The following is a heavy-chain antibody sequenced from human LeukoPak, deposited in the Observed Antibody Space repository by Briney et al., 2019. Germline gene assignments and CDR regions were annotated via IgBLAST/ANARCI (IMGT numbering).Heavy chain of an antibody. CDR3: AKDLCSSTSCYEGFDP. D-gene: IGHD2-2*01. Sequence: ASVKVSCKASGGTFSSYAIGWVRQAPGQGLEGMGGFIPIFGTANYAQKFQGRVTITADESTSTAYMELSSLRSEDTAVYYCAKDLCSSTSCYEGFDPWGQGALVTVSS. V-gene: IGHV1-69*13. CDR2: FIPIFGTA. CDR1: GGTFSSYA. J-gene: IGHJ5*02.